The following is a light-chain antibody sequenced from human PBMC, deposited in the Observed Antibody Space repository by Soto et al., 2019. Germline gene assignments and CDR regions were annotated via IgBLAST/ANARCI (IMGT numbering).Light chain of an antibody. CDR3: QQYGSSRFT. CDR1: QSVSSSY. CDR2: GAS. J-gene: IGKJ4*01. V-gene: IGKV3-20*01. Sequence: EIVLTQSPGTLSLSPGERATLSCRASQSVSSSYLAWYQQKPGQAPRLLIYGASSRATGIPDRFSGSGSGTDFTLTISRLEPEDSAVYYCQQYGSSRFTFGGGTKVEIK.